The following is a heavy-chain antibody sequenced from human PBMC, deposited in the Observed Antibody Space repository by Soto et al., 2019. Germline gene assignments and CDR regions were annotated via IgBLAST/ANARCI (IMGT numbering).Heavy chain of an antibody. J-gene: IGHJ4*02. Sequence: PGGSLRLSCAASGFTFSSYAMHWVRQDPGKGLEWVAVISYDGSNKYYADSVKGRFTISRDNSKNTLYLQMNSLRAEDTAVYYCARETYSSGWTPTFDYWGQGTLVTVSS. D-gene: IGHD6-19*01. CDR1: GFTFSSYA. CDR2: ISYDGSNK. V-gene: IGHV3-30-3*01. CDR3: ARETYSSGWTPTFDY.